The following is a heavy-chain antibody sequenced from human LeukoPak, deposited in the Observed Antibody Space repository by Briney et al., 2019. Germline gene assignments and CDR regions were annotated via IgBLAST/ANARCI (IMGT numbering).Heavy chain of an antibody. D-gene: IGHD3-22*01. CDR2: LIPIFGTA. CDR1: GYTFTSYY. Sequence: GASVKVSCRASGYTFTSYYMHWVRQAPGQGLGWMGGLIPIFGTANYAQTFQGRVTITADKSTSTAYMELSSLRSEDTAVYYCARGLSYYYDSRGHDAFDIWGQGTMVTVYS. V-gene: IGHV1-69*06. CDR3: ARGLSYYYDSRGHDAFDI. J-gene: IGHJ3*02.